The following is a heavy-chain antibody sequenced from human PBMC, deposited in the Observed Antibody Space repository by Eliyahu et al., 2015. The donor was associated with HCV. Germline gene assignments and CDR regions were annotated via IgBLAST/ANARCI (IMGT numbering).Heavy chain of an antibody. Sequence: QVQLVESGGGVVQPGRSLRLSCAASGFTFSSYGMHWVRQAPGKGLEWVAVIWYDGSNKYYADSVKGRFTISRDNSKNTLYLQMNSLRAEDTAVYYCARALTYYYYDSSVPDYWGQGTLVTVSS. D-gene: IGHD3-22*01. J-gene: IGHJ4*02. CDR3: ARALTYYYYDSSVPDY. CDR1: GFTFSSYG. CDR2: IWYDGSNK. V-gene: IGHV3-33*08.